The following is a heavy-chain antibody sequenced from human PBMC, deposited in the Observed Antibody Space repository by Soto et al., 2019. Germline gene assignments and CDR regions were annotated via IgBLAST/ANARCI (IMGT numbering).Heavy chain of an antibody. CDR3: ARTDRAIFYGMDG. CDR1: GGSFSAYY. CDR2: IDHSGST. V-gene: IGHV4-34*01. J-gene: IGHJ6*02. Sequence: SETLSLTCAVYGGSFSAYYWSWIRQPPGKWLEWIGEIDHSGSTKYNPSLESRVTISVDTAKNQFSLKVSSVTAADTAVYHCARTDRAIFYGMDGWGQGTTVTVSS. D-gene: IGHD3-22*01.